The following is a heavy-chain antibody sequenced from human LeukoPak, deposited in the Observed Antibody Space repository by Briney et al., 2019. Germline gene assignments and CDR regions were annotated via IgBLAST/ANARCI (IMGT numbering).Heavy chain of an antibody. CDR2: MSYSGRT. CDR3: ARETSQKGAHYMDV. D-gene: IGHD3-16*01. Sequence: SETLSLTCTVSGGSVSSYYWSWIRQTPEKGLEWIGYMSYSGRTDYGPSLKSRVTMSVDTSKNQFSLKMSYVTAADTGVYYCARETSQKGAHYMDVWGKGTTVTISS. V-gene: IGHV4-59*02. CDR1: GGSVSSYY. J-gene: IGHJ6*03.